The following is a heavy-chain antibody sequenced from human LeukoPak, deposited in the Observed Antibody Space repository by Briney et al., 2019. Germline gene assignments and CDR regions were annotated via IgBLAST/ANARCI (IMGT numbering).Heavy chain of an antibody. J-gene: IGHJ6*02. Sequence: GGSLRLSCAASGFTFSSYGMHWVRQAPGKGLEWVAVIWYDGSNEYYADSVKGRFTISRDNSKNTLYLQMNSLRAEDTAVYYCAREGDSGSPSFGYYYYGMDVWGQGTTVTVSS. CDR1: GFTFSSYG. CDR2: IWYDGSNE. CDR3: AREGDSGSPSFGYYYYGMDV. D-gene: IGHD1-26*01. V-gene: IGHV3-33*01.